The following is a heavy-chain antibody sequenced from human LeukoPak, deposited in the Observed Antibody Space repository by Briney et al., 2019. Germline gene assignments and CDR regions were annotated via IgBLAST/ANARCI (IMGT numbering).Heavy chain of an antibody. CDR1: GYSFTGYY. CDR3: AIDFQNKKWYGGPGYYFDY. D-gene: IGHD1-26*01. Sequence: SSVKVSCKASGYSFTGYYMHWVRQAPGQGLEWMGLIKPNSGVTHYAQKLQGRVTMTTDTSSMTAYMELSRVRYDYTAVYYCAIDFQNKKWYGGPGYYFDYWGQGTLVTVSS. CDR2: IKPNSGVT. J-gene: IGHJ4*02. V-gene: IGHV1-2*02.